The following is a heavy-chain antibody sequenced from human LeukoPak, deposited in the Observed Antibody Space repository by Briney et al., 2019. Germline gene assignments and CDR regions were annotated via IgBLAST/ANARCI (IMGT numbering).Heavy chain of an antibody. CDR3: ARSSYSYGYDY. CDR1: GGSFSGYY. V-gene: IGHV4-34*01. J-gene: IGHJ4*02. Sequence: PSETLSLTCAVYGGSFSGYYWSWIRQPPGKGLEWIGEINHSGSTNYNPSLKSRVTISVDTSKNQSSLKLSSVTAADTAVYYCARSSYSYGYDYWGQGTLVTVSS. CDR2: INHSGST. D-gene: IGHD5-18*01.